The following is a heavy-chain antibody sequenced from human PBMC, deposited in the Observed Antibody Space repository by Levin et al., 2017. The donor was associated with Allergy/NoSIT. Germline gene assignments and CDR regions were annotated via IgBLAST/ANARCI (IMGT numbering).Heavy chain of an antibody. CDR2: IWYDGSNK. Sequence: GGSLRLSCAASGFTFSSYGMHWVRQAPGKGLEWVAVIWYDGSNKYYADSVKGRFTISRDNSKNTLYLQMNSLRAEDTAVYYCARDRPPYSSGPLDYWGQGTLVTVSS. V-gene: IGHV3-33*01. D-gene: IGHD6-19*01. CDR1: GFTFSSYG. CDR3: ARDRPPYSSGPLDY. J-gene: IGHJ4*02.